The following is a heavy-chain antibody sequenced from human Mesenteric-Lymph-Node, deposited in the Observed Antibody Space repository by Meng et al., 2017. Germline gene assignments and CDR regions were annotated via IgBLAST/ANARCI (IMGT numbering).Heavy chain of an antibody. CDR2: IGQSGFT. D-gene: IGHD6-19*01. V-gene: IGHV4-39*01. CDR3: VRSSAWVRTGFDP. Sequence: GPWSASVVLSSTFGFLGGAIRRGAYYWGWIRQPPGKGLEWIGSIGQSGFTYYTPSLKSRVTVFIDTSRNQFSLWLTSVTAADTAVYYCVRSSAWVRTGFDPWGQGTLVTVSS. J-gene: IGHJ5*02. CDR1: GGAIRRGAYY.